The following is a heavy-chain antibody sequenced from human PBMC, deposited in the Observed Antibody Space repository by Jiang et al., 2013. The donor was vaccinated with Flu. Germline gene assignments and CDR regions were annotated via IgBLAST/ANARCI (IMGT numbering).Heavy chain of an antibody. CDR3: ARAGVVVAATPADY. J-gene: IGHJ4*02. CDR2: IYHSGST. V-gene: IGHV4-38-2*01. D-gene: IGHD2-15*01. Sequence: SGSGLVKPSETLSLTCAVSGYSISSGYYWGWIRQPPGKGLEWIGSIYHSGSTYYNPSLKSRVTISVDTSKNQFSLKLSSVTAADTAVYYCARAGVVVAATPADYWGQGTLVTVS. CDR1: GYSISSGYY.